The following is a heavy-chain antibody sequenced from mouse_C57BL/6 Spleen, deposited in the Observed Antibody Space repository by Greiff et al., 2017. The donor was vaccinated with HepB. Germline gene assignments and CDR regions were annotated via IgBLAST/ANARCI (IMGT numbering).Heavy chain of an antibody. V-gene: IGHV2-9-1*01. CDR1: GFSLTSYA. CDR2: IWTGGGT. Sequence: VQRVESGPGLVAPSQSLSITCTVSGFSLTSYAISWVRQPPGKGLEWLGVIWTGGGTNYNSALKSRLSISKDNSKSQVFLKMNSLQTDDTARYYCARNPHYGSSYAMDDWGQGTSVTVSS. CDR3: ARNPHYGSSYAMDD. D-gene: IGHD1-1*01. J-gene: IGHJ4*01.